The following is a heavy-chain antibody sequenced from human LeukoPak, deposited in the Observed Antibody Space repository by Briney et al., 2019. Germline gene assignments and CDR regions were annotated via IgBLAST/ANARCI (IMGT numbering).Heavy chain of an antibody. CDR1: GGSFSGYY. Sequence: NSSETLSLTCAVYGGSFSGYYWSWIRQPPGKGLEWIATIAYSGTTYYNPSLKSRVTISVDTSKNQFSLKLSSVTAADTAVYYCARRGSGSRGDFDYWGQGTLVTVSS. CDR2: IAYSGTT. D-gene: IGHD2-15*01. J-gene: IGHJ4*02. V-gene: IGHV4-34*01. CDR3: ARRGSGSRGDFDY.